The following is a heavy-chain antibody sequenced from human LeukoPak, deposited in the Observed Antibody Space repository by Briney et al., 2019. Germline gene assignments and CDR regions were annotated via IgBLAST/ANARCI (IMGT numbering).Heavy chain of an antibody. CDR1: GASISSYY. D-gene: IGHD3-16*01. CDR3: ARGGGAYYDWGQFDP. V-gene: IGHV4-59*01. CDR2: IYYSGSI. Sequence: SETLSLTCTVSGASISSYYWSWIRQPPGKGLEWIWYIYYSGSIYYAPSLKSRVTISVDTSKNQCSLNLRSVTAADTAVYYCARGGGAYYDWGQFDPWGRGTLVTVSS. J-gene: IGHJ5*02.